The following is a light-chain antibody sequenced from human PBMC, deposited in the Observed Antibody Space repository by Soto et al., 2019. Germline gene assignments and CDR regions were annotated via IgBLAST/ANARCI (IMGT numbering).Light chain of an antibody. CDR2: KAS. CDR1: QSLSSL. CDR3: QQYNTYSP. J-gene: IGKJ4*02. Sequence: DIKMTQSPSTLSASVGDRVTITCRASQSLSSLLAWYQQKPGKAPKLLIYKASSLESGVPSRFSGSGSGTEFTLTISSLQPDDSATYYCQQYNTYSPFGGGTKVEIK. V-gene: IGKV1-5*03.